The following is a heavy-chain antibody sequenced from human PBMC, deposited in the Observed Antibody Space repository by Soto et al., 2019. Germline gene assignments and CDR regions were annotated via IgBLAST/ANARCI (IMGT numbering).Heavy chain of an antibody. Sequence: GSLRLSCAASGFTFSDYYMSWIRQAPGKGLEWVSYISSSGSTIYYADSVKGRFTISRDNAKNSLYLQMNSLRAEDTAVYYCARDLPAATALGYYYYGMDVWGQGTTVTVYS. J-gene: IGHJ6*02. CDR1: GFTFSDYY. D-gene: IGHD2-2*01. CDR3: ARDLPAATALGYYYYGMDV. CDR2: ISSSGSTI. V-gene: IGHV3-11*01.